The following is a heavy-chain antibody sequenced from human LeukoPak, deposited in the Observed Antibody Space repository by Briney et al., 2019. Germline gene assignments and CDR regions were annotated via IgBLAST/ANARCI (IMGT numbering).Heavy chain of an antibody. J-gene: IGHJ4*02. V-gene: IGHV3-7*01. D-gene: IGHD5-12*01. CDR3: ARVEYSGWNLEY. Sequence: GGSLRLSCAVSGFTFRSYWMSWVRQAPGKGLEWVANINQGGSVQYYMDSVKGRFTISRDDAKNSLYVQINSLRDEDTAVYYCARVEYSGWNLEYWGQGTLVTVSS. CDR2: INQGGSVQ. CDR1: GFTFRSYW.